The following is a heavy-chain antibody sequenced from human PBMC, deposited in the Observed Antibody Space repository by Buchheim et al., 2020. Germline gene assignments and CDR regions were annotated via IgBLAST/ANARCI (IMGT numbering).Heavy chain of an antibody. CDR2: ISYDGSNK. CDR3: AKGFYAENYYYYGMDV. D-gene: IGHD2/OR15-2a*01. Sequence: QVQLVESGGGVVQPGRSLRLSCAASGFTFSSYGMHWVRQAPGKGLEWVAVISYDGSNKYYADSVKGRFTISRDNSKNTLYLQMNSLRAEDTAVYYCAKGFYAENYYYYGMDVWGQGTT. J-gene: IGHJ6*02. V-gene: IGHV3-30*18. CDR1: GFTFSSYG.